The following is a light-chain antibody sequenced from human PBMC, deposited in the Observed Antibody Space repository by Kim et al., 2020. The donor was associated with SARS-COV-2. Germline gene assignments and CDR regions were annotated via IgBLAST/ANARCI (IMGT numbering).Light chain of an antibody. Sequence: EIVLTQSPGTLSLSPGERATLSCRASQSVRSSYLAWYQQKPGQAPRLLISGASSRATGIPDRFSGSGSGTDFTLTISRLEPEDFAVYYCQQFGGSPPLTFGGGAKVEIK. CDR1: QSVRSSY. CDR2: GAS. V-gene: IGKV3-20*01. J-gene: IGKJ4*01. CDR3: QQFGGSPPLT.